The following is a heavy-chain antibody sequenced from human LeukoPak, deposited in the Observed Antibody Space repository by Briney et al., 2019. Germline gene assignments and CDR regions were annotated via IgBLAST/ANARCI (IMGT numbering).Heavy chain of an antibody. J-gene: IGHJ4*02. CDR3: AKDRMQQLVFDY. CDR2: ISGSGCST. D-gene: IGHD6-13*01. Sequence: PGGSLKLSCPASGFPFRSYAMSCVRQAPGRGLEWVSAISGSGCSTYYADSVKGRFTISRDNSKNTLYLQMNSLRAEDTAVYYCAKDRMQQLVFDYWGQGTLVTVSS. CDR1: GFPFRSYA. V-gene: IGHV3-23*01.